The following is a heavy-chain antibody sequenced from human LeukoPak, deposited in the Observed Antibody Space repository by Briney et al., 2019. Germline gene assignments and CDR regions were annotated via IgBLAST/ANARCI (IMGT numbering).Heavy chain of an antibody. V-gene: IGHV3-23*01. CDR2: VSGSAGTT. CDR3: ARTPLVRYFGY. D-gene: IGHD2-15*01. J-gene: IGHJ4*02. CDR1: GFTFSSYA. Sequence: PGGSLRLSCAASGFTFSSYAMSWVRQAPGKGLEWVSAVSGSAGTTYYADSVKGRFTISRDNSKNTLYLQMNNLRAEDTALYYCARTPLVRYFGYWGQGTLVTVSS.